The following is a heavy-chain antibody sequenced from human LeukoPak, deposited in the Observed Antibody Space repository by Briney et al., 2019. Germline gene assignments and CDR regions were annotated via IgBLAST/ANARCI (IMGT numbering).Heavy chain of an antibody. CDR2: ISSSGSTK. J-gene: IGHJ4*02. V-gene: IGHV3-48*03. Sequence: PGGSLRLSCAASGFTFSSYEMNWVRQAPGKGLEWVSYISSSGSTKYYAYSVKGRFTISRDNAKNSLYLQMNSLRAEDTAVYYCARGVTTIDIPAFDYWGQGTLVTVSS. CDR3: ARGVTTIDIPAFDY. CDR1: GFTFSSYE. D-gene: IGHD3-22*01.